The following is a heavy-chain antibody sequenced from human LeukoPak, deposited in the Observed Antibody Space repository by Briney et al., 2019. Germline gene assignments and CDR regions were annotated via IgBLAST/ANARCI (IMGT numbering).Heavy chain of an antibody. CDR2: IYTSGST. CDR3: ARVRPHETYVWGSYRYPDDAFDI. J-gene: IGHJ3*02. V-gene: IGHV4-4*07. Sequence: PSETLCLTCTVSGGSISSYYWSWIRQPAGKGLEWIGRIYTSGSTNYNPSLKSRVTMSVDTSKNQFSLKLSSVTAADTAVYYCARVRPHETYVWGSYRYPDDAFDIWGQGTMVTVSS. D-gene: IGHD3-16*02. CDR1: GGSISSYY.